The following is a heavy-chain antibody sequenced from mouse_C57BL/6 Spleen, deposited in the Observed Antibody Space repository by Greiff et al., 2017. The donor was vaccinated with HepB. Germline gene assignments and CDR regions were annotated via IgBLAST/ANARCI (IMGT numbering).Heavy chain of an antibody. J-gene: IGHJ2*01. CDR2: INPNNGGT. CDR1: GYTFTDYY. V-gene: IGHV1-26*01. D-gene: IGHD1-1*01. CDR3: ARGSPVTTVVAFDY. Sequence: VQLQQSGPELVKPGASVKISCKASGYTFTDYYMNWVKQSHGKSLEWIGDINPNNGGTSYNQKFKGKATLTVDKSSSTAYMELRSLTSEDSAVYYCARGSPVTTVVAFDYWGQGTTLTVSS.